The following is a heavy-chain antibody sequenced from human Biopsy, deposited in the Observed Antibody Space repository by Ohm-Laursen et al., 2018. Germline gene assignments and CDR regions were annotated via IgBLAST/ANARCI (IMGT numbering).Heavy chain of an antibody. CDR1: GGDINNYY. CDR2: VSYSGNT. D-gene: IGHD3-22*01. J-gene: IGHJ5*02. Sequence: SETLSLTCNVSGGDINNYYWSWIRQPLGKGLEWIGYVSYSGNTKYNPSLKSRVIISADTSKNQFSLKLNSVTAADTAVYYCARGDYFDSNGYFWFDPWGQGTLVTVSS. V-gene: IGHV4-59*12. CDR3: ARGDYFDSNGYFWFDP.